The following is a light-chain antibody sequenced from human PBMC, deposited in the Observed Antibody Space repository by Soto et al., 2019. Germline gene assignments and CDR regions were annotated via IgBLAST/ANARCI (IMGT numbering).Light chain of an antibody. J-gene: IGKJ4*01. Sequence: DIQIAESPSALSASVXXXXAXXXRASQSISSYLNWYQQKPGKAPKLLIYAASSLQSGVPSRFSGSGSGTDFTLTISSLQPEDFATYYCQQSYSTPLTFGGGTKVDIK. CDR2: AAS. CDR1: QSISSY. CDR3: QQSYSTPLT. V-gene: IGKV1-39*01.